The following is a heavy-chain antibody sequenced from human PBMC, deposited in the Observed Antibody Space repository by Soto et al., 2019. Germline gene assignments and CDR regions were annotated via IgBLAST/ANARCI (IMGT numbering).Heavy chain of an antibody. Sequence: PSETLSLTCSVSDGSISSSSYYWGWIRQPPGKGLEWIGSIYYSGSTDYNPSLKSRVTISVDTSKNQFSLKLSSVTAADTAVYYCASNGIAVAGRRGGAGMDVWGKGTTVTVSS. CDR2: IYYSGST. D-gene: IGHD6-19*01. J-gene: IGHJ6*04. V-gene: IGHV4-39*01. CDR3: ASNGIAVAGRRGGAGMDV. CDR1: DGSISSSSYY.